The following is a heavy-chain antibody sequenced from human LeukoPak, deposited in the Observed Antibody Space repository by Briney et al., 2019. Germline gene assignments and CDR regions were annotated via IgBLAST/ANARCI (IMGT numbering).Heavy chain of an antibody. CDR2: IYYSGST. J-gene: IGHJ4*02. CDR3: ASRADGAFDY. Sequence: SETLSLTCTVSGGSISSSSYYWGWIRQPPGKGLEWIGSIYYSGSTYYNPSLKSRVSISIDTSKNQFSLNLSSVTAADTAVYYCASRADGAFDYWGQGIRVTVSS. V-gene: IGHV4-39*01. D-gene: IGHD4/OR15-4a*01. CDR1: GGSISSSSYY.